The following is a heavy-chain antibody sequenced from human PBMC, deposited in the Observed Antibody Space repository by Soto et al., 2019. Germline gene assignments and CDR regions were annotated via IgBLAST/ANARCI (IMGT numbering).Heavy chain of an antibody. CDR3: ARAGLWFGELVSIEFDY. D-gene: IGHD3-10*01. CDR1: GGSISSGGYY. J-gene: IGHJ4*02. V-gene: IGHV4-31*03. CDR2: IYYSGST. Sequence: QVQLQESGPGLVKPSQTLSLTCTVSGGSISSGGYYWSWIRQHPGKGLEWIGYIYYSGSTYYNPSLKSRVTISVDTSKTQFSLKLSSVTVADTAVYYCARAGLWFGELVSIEFDYWGQGTLVTVSS.